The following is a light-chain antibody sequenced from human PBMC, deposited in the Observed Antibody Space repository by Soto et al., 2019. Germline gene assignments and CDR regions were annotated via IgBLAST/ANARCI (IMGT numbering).Light chain of an antibody. J-gene: IGKJ5*01. CDR3: QQYNNGPFS. CDR2: DVS. V-gene: IGKV3-15*01. Sequence: EIVLTQSPGTLSLSPGERATLSCRAGQGVTTNFAWYQQKSGQSPRLLIYDVSSRATGVPSRFSGTGSETDFTLTISGLQSEDSAIYFCQQYNNGPFSFGQGTRLQIK. CDR1: QGVTTN.